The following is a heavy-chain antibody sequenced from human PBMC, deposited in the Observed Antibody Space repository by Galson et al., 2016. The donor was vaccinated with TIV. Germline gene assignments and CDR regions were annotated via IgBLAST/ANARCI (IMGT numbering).Heavy chain of an antibody. CDR2: IDPSSGGT. CDR1: GYIFTNYY. J-gene: IGHJ4*02. V-gene: IGHV1-46*01. D-gene: IGHD1-26*01. Sequence: SVKVSCKASGYIFTNYYFHWVRQAPGQGLEWMGVIDPSSGGTTYAQKFQARLIMTRDTSTTTVYMDLSSLKSGDTAVYYCTRDLGRLRDYWGQGTLVIVSS. CDR3: TRDLGRLRDY.